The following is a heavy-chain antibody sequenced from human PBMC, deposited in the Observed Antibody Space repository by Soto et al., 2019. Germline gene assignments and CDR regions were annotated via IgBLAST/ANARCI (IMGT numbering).Heavy chain of an antibody. D-gene: IGHD5-12*01. V-gene: IGHV3-23*01. CDR1: GFTFSSYA. Sequence: PGGSLRLSCAASGFTFSSYAMSWVRQAPGKGLEWVSAISGSGGSTYYAETVKGRFTISRENSKNTLYLQMNSLRTEDTTVYYSAKDGFGRYSGYDEYYYGMDVWGQGTTVTVSS. J-gene: IGHJ6*02. CDR3: AKDGFGRYSGYDEYYYGMDV. CDR2: ISGSGGST.